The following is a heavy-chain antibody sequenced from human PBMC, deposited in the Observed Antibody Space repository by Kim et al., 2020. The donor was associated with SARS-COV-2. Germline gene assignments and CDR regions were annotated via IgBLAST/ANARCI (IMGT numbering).Heavy chain of an antibody. V-gene: IGHV3-15*01. J-gene: IGHJ6*02. CDR1: GFTFSNAW. CDR2: IKSKTDGGTT. D-gene: IGHD3-22*01. CDR3: TTDRGWADYYDSSGYYRRSYYGMDV. Sequence: GGSLRLSCAASGFTFSNAWMSWVRQAPGKGLEWVGRIKSKTDGGTTDYAAPVKGRFTISRDDSKNTLYLQMNSLKTEDTAVYYCTTDRGWADYYDSSGYYRRSYYGMDVWGQGTTVTVSS.